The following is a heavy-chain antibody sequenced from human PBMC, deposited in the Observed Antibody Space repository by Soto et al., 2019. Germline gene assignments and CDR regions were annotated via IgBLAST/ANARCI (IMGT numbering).Heavy chain of an antibody. CDR3: AKDGGGYSYGLFDY. CDR1: GFTFSTHE. Sequence: PGGSLRLSCAASGFTFSTHEMVWVRQAPGRGLESVCSISGSGDRAYYTDSVKGRFTVSRDNSKNTLYLQMNSLRAEDPAVYYCAKDGGGYSYGLFDYWGQGTLVTVSS. J-gene: IGHJ4*02. CDR2: ISGSGDRA. D-gene: IGHD5-18*01. V-gene: IGHV3-23*01.